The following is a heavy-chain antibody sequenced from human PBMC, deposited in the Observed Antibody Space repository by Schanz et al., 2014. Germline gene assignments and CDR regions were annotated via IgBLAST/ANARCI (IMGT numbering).Heavy chain of an antibody. CDR1: GYTFPSYG. Sequence: QVLLVQSGAEVKKPGASVKVSCKASGYTFPSYGISWVRQAPGQGLEWMGWINVYNGDTKFAKTFQDRVTLTTDTSTSTVYMELRSLTSDDSAVYYCARDRDQWDGNYLDYWGQGTLVTVSS. CDR2: INVYNGDT. CDR3: ARDRDQWDGNYLDY. D-gene: IGHD1-26*01. V-gene: IGHV1-18*04. J-gene: IGHJ4*02.